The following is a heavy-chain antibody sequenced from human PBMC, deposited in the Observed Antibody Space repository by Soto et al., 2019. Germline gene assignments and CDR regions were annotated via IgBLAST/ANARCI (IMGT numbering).Heavy chain of an antibody. V-gene: IGHV3-15*07. Sequence: GGSLRLSCVASGFNFNNAWMNWVRQGPGRGLEWVGRIKSRADDETTDYAAAVKGRFTISRDNSKSTMYLQMNSLRAEDTALYYCAKSNRPTAPFDYWGQGTLVTVSS. J-gene: IGHJ4*02. CDR3: AKSNRPTAPFDY. CDR2: IKSRADDETT. D-gene: IGHD4-4*01. CDR1: GFNFNNAW.